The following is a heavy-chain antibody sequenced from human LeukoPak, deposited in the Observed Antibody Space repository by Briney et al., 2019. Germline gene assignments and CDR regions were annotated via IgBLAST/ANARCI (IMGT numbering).Heavy chain of an antibody. D-gene: IGHD3-22*01. CDR1: GGTFSSYA. CDR3: ARLRGYYDSSGYIDY. J-gene: IGHJ4*02. CDR2: IIPIFGTA. Sequence: ASVKVSCKASGGTFSSYAISWVRQDPGQGLEWMGGIIPIFGTANYAQKFQGRVTITADESTSTAYMELSSLRSEDTAVYYCARLRGYYDSSGYIDYWGQGTLITVSS. V-gene: IGHV1-69*13.